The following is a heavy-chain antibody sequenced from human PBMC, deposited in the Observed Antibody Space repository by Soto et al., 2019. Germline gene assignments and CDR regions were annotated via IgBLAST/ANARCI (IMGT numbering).Heavy chain of an antibody. D-gene: IGHD6-13*01. Sequence: GGSLRLSCAASGFSFSNYAMSWVRQAPGKGLEWVSAISGSGGSTYYADSVKGRFTISRDTSKNTLYLQMSSLRVEDTALYYCAKSYSSNWYDYFDNWGQGALVTVSS. CDR2: ISGSGGST. V-gene: IGHV3-23*01. CDR3: AKSYSSNWYDYFDN. J-gene: IGHJ4*02. CDR1: GFSFSNYA.